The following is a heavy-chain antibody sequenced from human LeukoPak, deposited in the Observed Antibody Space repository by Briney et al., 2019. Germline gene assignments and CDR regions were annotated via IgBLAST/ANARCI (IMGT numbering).Heavy chain of an antibody. CDR3: ATGGSLGYCSSTSCYNDAFDI. CDR2: IYYSGST. CDR1: GGSISSSSYY. D-gene: IGHD2-2*01. J-gene: IGHJ3*02. Sequence: SSETLSLTCTVSGGSISSSSYYWGWIRQPPGKGLEWIGSIYYSGSTYYNPSLKSRVTISVDTSKNQFSLKLSSVTAADTAVYYCATGGSLGYCSSTSCYNDAFDIWGQGTMVTVSS. V-gene: IGHV4-39*01.